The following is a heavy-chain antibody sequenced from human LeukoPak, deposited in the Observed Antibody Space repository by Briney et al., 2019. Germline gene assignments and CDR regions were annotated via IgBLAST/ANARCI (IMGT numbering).Heavy chain of an antibody. V-gene: IGHV3-74*01. D-gene: IGHD5-18*01. CDR1: GFTFSSYW. CDR3: ARDSGYGSFDY. Sequence: GGSLRLSCAASGFTFSSYWMHWVRQAPGKGLVWVSRINSDGSSTSYAASVKGRFTISRDNAKNTLYLQMNSLRAEDTAVYYCARDSGYGSFDYWGQGTLVTVSS. J-gene: IGHJ4*02. CDR2: INSDGSST.